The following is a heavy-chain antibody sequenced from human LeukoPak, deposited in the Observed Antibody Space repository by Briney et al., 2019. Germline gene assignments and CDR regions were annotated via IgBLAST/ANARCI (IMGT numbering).Heavy chain of an antibody. V-gene: IGHV3-43D*03. D-gene: IGHD2-2*01. CDR3: AKDQSPGYCSSTSCFPPPSIDY. J-gene: IGHJ4*01. CDR1: GFTFDDYA. Sequence: GESLKISCAASGFTFDDYAMHWVRQAPGKGLEWVSLISWDGGSTYYADSVKGRFTISRDNSKNSLYLQMNSLRAEDTALYYCAKDQSPGYCSSTSCFPPPSIDYWGQEPWSPSPQ. CDR2: ISWDGGST.